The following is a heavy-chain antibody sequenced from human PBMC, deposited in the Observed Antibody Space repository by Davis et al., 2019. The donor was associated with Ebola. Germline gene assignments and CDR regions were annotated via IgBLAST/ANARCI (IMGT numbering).Heavy chain of an antibody. CDR1: GYTFTSYY. Sequence: ASVKVSCKASGYTFTSYYMHWVRQAPGQGLEWMGIINPSGGSTSYAQKFQGRLTITTDTSANTVYLDLTSLRSEDTAVFYCARASFAYNSGWYADYWGPGSLVTVSS. V-gene: IGHV1-46*01. CDR3: ARASFAYNSGWYADY. D-gene: IGHD6-19*01. CDR2: INPSGGST. J-gene: IGHJ4*02.